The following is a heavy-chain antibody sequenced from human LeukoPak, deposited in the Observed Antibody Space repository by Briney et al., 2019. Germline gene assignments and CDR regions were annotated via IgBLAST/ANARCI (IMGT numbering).Heavy chain of an antibody. V-gene: IGHV4-59*01. CDR3: ARTRDFYGMDV. CDR1: GGPISNYY. CDR2: IFYTGTT. Sequence: SETLSLTCTVSGGPISNYYWSWIRQPPGMGLEWIGYIFYTGTTNYIPSLKSRITISVDTSKSQVSLRLSSVTAADTAVYFCARTRDFYGMDVWGQGTTVTVSS. J-gene: IGHJ6*02.